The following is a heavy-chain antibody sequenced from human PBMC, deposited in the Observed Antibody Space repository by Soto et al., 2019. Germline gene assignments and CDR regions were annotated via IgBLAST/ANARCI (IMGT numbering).Heavy chain of an antibody. V-gene: IGHV1-18*01. Sequence: ASVKVSCKASGYTFTSYGISWVRQAPGQGLEWMGWISAYNGNTNYAQKLQGRVTMTTDTSTSTAYMELRSLRTDDPAVYYCAREGITGTTYNYYYGMDVWGQGTTVTVSS. D-gene: IGHD1-20*01. CDR3: AREGITGTTYNYYYGMDV. J-gene: IGHJ6*02. CDR2: ISAYNGNT. CDR1: GYTFTSYG.